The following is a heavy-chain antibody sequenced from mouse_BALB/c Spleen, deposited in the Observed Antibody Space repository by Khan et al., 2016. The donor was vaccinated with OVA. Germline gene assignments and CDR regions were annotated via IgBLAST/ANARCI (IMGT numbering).Heavy chain of an antibody. V-gene: IGHV9-4*02. J-gene: IGHJ4*01. CDR3: ARGEAAYYRYDGGAMDY. CDR2: INTHSGVP. D-gene: IGHD2-14*01. Sequence: LKESGETVRISCKASGYTFTTAGMQWVQKMPGKGLKWIGWINTHSGVPKYAEDFKGRFAFSLETSASTAYLQITNLKNEDTATYFCARGEAAYYRYDGGAMDYWGQGTSVTVSS. CDR1: GYTFTTAG.